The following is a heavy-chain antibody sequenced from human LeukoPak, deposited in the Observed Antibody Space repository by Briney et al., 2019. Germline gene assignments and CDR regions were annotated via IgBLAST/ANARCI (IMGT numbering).Heavy chain of an antibody. D-gene: IGHD6-19*01. J-gene: IGHJ5*02. CDR3: ARLTWLGAGSWFDP. CDR2: VSSTGDT. Sequence: KPSETLSLTCAVSGFSISTITDYWGWIRQPPGKGLEWIGTVSSTGDTYYNPSLKSRVTVSIATSSNQFSLRLTSMTAADTAVYYCARLTWLGAGSWFDPWGQGALVTVSS. CDR1: GFSISTITDY. V-gene: IGHV4-39*01.